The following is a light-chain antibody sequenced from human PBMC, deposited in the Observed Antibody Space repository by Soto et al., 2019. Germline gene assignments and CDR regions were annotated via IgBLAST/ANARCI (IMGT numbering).Light chain of an antibody. V-gene: IGKV3-15*01. CDR1: QTISSN. J-gene: IGKJ1*01. Sequence: EIVMTQSPATLSVSPGERATLSCRASQTISSNLAWYQQKPGQAPRLLIYGASTRATGIPARFSGSGSGTEFTLTISSLQSEDFAVYYCQQCYNWPPLWTFGQGTKVEVK. CDR3: QQCYNWPPLWT. CDR2: GAS.